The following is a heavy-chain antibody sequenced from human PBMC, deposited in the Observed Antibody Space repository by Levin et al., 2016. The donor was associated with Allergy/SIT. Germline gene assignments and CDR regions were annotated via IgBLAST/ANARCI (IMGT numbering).Heavy chain of an antibody. CDR3: ARDTPLHSSSWSTMRFDP. V-gene: IGHV4-59*01. D-gene: IGHD6-13*01. CDR2: IYYSGST. J-gene: IGHJ5*02. Sequence: WIRQPPGKGLEWIGYIYYSGSTNYNPSLKSRVTISVDTSKNQFSLKLSSVTAADTAVYYCARDTPLHSSSWSTMRFDPWGQGTLVTVSS.